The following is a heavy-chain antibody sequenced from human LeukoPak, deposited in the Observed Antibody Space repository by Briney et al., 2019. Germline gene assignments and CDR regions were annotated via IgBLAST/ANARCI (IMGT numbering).Heavy chain of an antibody. CDR1: GFTFNKYW. D-gene: IGHD6-19*01. V-gene: IGHV3-7*01. CDR3: ARDEWAGTVAY. J-gene: IGHJ4*02. CDR2: IKQDGSDK. Sequence: SGGSLRLSCAASGFTFNKYWMNWVRQAPGKGLEWVANIKQDGSDKYYVDSVKGRFTISRDNAKNSLFLQMDSLRAEDTAVYYCARDEWAGTVAYWGQGTLVTVSS.